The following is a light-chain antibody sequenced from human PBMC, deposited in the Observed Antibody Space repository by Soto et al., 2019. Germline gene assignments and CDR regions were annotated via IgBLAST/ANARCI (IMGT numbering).Light chain of an antibody. V-gene: IGKV1-27*01. CDR3: QKYNSAPDT. CDR1: HDISNY. Sequence: DIQMTQSPSSLSASVGDRVTITCRASHDISNYLAWYQQKPGNVPKLLIYGASTLQSGVPSRFSGGGSGTDFTLTISSLQPEDVATYYCQKYNSAPDTFGPGTKLEIK. CDR2: GAS. J-gene: IGKJ2*01.